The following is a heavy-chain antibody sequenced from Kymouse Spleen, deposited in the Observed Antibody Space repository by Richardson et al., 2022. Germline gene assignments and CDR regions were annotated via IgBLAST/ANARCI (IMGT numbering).Heavy chain of an antibody. V-gene: IGHV1-69*05. J-gene: IGHJ6*02. CDR3: ARTIAAAEGYYYYYGMDV. D-gene: IGHD6-13*01. CDR2: IIPIFGTA. Sequence: QVQLVQSGAEVKKPGSSVKVSCKASGGTFSSYAISWVRQAPGQGLEWMGGIIPIFGTANYAQKFQGRVTITTDESTSTAYMELSSLRSEDTAVYYCARTIAAAEGYYYYYGMDVWGQGTTVTVSS. CDR1: GGTFSSYA.